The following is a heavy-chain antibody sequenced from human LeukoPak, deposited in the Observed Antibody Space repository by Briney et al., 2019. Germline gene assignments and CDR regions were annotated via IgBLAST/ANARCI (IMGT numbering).Heavy chain of an antibody. J-gene: IGHJ4*02. CDR3: ARVPKPGIAVAGPNYFGY. D-gene: IGHD6-19*01. V-gene: IGHV1-3*01. CDR1: GYTFTSYA. CDR2: INAGNGNT. Sequence: GASVKVSCKASGYTFTSYAMHWVRQAPGQRLEWMGWINAGNGNTKYSQKFQGRVTITRDTSASTAYMELSSLRSEDTAVYYCARVPKPGIAVAGPNYFGYWGQGTLVTVSS.